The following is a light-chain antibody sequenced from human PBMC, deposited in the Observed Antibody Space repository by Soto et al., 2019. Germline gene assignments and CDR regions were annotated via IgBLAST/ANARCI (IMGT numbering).Light chain of an antibody. V-gene: IGKV3-15*01. CDR2: GAS. J-gene: IGKJ1*01. CDR1: LSVSTD. Sequence: EVLMTQSPATLSVSTGERVTLSCRASLSVSTDLAWYQQKPGQAPRLLIYGASTRATGVPDRFSGGGSGTDFSLTISGLQSEDSAVYYCQQYFRWPPWTFGQGTKVDVK. CDR3: QQYFRWPPWT.